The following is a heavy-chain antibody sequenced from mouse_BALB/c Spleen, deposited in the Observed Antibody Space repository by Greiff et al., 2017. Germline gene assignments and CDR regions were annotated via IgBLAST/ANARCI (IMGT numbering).Heavy chain of an antibody. CDR2: ILPGSGST. J-gene: IGHJ2*01. CDR3: ARGGNFDY. V-gene: IGHV1-9*01. Sequence: VQLQQSGAELMKPGASVKISCKATGYTFSSYWIEWVKQRPGHGLEWIGEILPGSGSTNYIEKFKGKATFTADTSSNTAYMQLSSLTSEDSAVYYCARGGNFDYWGQGTTLTVSS. CDR1: GYTFSSYW.